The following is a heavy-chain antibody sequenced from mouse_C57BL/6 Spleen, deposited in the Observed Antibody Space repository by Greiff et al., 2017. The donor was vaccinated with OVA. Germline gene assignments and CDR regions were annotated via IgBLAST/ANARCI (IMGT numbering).Heavy chain of an antibody. CDR2: IDPSDSYT. CDR3: ARRMATGFDY. V-gene: IGHV1-69*01. CDR1: GYTFTSYW. J-gene: IGHJ2*01. D-gene: IGHD2-3*01. Sequence: QVQLQQSGAELVMPGASVKLSCKASGYTFTSYWMHWVKQRPGQGLEWIGEIDPSDSYTNYNQKFKGKSTLTVDKSSSTAYMQLSSLTSEDSAVYYCARRMATGFDYWGQGTTLTVSS.